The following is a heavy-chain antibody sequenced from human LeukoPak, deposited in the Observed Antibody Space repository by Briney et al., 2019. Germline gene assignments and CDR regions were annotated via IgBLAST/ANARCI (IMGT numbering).Heavy chain of an antibody. CDR2: IYHGGST. D-gene: IGHD2-2*01. V-gene: IGHV4-59*12. Sequence: SETLSLTCTVSGGSISSYYWSWIRQPPGKGLEWIGYIYHGGSTYYNPSLKSRVTISVDRSKNQFSLKLSSVTAADTAVYYCARGSPHEYQLPLLDYWGQGTLVTVSS. CDR3: ARGSPHEYQLPLLDY. J-gene: IGHJ4*02. CDR1: GGSISSYY.